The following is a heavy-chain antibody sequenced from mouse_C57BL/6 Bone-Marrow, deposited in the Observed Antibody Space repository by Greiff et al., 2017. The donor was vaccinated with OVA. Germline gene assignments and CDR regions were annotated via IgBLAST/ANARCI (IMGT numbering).Heavy chain of an antibody. Sequence: EVKLVESEGGLVQPGSSMKLSCTASGFTFSDYYMAWVRQVPEKGLEWVANINYDGSSTYYLDSLKSRFIISRDTAKNILYLQMSSLKSEDTATYYCARDEGDGFAYWGQGTLVTVSA. CDR3: ARDEGDGFAY. D-gene: IGHD3-3*01. J-gene: IGHJ3*01. CDR2: INYDGSST. CDR1: GFTFSDYY. V-gene: IGHV5-16*01.